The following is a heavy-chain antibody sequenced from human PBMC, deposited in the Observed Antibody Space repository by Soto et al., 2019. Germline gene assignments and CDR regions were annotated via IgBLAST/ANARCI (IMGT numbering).Heavy chain of an antibody. CDR3: ARDAAVGLFDY. CDR2: INAYNGNT. D-gene: IGHD1-26*01. Sequence: QVQLVQSGAEVKKPGASVKVSCKASGYTFTSYGISWVRQAPGQGLEWMGWINAYNGNTKYAQKLQGRATMTTDTSTSTAYTELRSLRSDDTAVYYCARDAAVGLFDYWGQGTLVTVSS. V-gene: IGHV1-18*01. CDR1: GYTFTSYG. J-gene: IGHJ4*02.